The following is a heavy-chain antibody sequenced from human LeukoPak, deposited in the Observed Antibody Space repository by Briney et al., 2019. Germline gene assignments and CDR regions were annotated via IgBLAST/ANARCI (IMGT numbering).Heavy chain of an antibody. V-gene: IGHV3-53*01. CDR1: GFTVSTNY. CDR3: ARNGRTGEAGTLYGMDV. J-gene: IGHJ6*02. D-gene: IGHD6-13*01. Sequence: GGSLRLSCAASGFTVSTNYMSWVRQAPGKGLEWVSVIYSGGTTYYADSVKGRFTISRDNSKNTLYVQMNSLRAEDTAVYYCARNGRTGEAGTLYGMDVWGQGTTVTVSS. CDR2: IYSGGTT.